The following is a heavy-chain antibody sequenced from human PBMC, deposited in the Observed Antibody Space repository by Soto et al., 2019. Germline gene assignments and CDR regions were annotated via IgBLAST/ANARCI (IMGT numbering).Heavy chain of an antibody. J-gene: IGHJ6*02. D-gene: IGHD6-6*01. V-gene: IGHV6-1*01. Sequence: PSQTLSLTCAISGDSVSSNSAAWNWIRQSPSRGLEWLGRTYYRSKWYNDYAVSVKSRITINPDTSKNQFSLQLNSVTPEDTAVYYCAREGPYSSSVPLYYYGMDVWGQGTTVTVS. CDR2: TYYRSKWYN. CDR1: GDSVSSNSAA. CDR3: AREGPYSSSVPLYYYGMDV.